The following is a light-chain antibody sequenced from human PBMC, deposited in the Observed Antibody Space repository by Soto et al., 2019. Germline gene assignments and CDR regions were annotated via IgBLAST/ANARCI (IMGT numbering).Light chain of an antibody. Sequence: EIVLTQSPGTLSLSPGERATLSCRASQSVSSSYFAWYQQKPGQAPRLLIYGASSRATSIPDRFSGSGSGTDFTLTISILEPEDFAVYYCQQYGSSPPFTFGPGTKVDIK. CDR2: GAS. V-gene: IGKV3-20*01. CDR1: QSVSSSY. J-gene: IGKJ3*01. CDR3: QQYGSSPPFT.